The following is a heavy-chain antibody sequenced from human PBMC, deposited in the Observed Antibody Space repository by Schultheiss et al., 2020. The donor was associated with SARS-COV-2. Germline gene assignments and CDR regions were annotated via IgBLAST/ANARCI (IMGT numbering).Heavy chain of an antibody. CDR1: GFTFSSYA. CDR2: IRQDGSEK. Sequence: GGSLRLSCAASGFTFSSYAMSWVRQAPGKGLEWVANIRQDGSEKYYVDSVKGRFTISRDTAKNSLYQQMNSLSAEDTALYSCAKGGLWQLVDSWGQGTLVTVSS. J-gene: IGHJ4*02. V-gene: IGHV3-7*03. D-gene: IGHD6-6*01. CDR3: AKGGLWQLVDS.